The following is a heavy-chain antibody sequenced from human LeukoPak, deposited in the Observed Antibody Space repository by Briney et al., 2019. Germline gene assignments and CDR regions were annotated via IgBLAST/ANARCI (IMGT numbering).Heavy chain of an antibody. J-gene: IGHJ4*02. CDR1: GLTFSSHA. D-gene: IGHD3-22*01. Sequence: GGSLRLSCAASGLTFSSHAMSWVRQAPGKGLEWVSGISASGGSTYCADSVKGRFTIARDNSKNTLYLQMNNLRAEDTAVYYCAKGYYESSGYTFDYWGQGTLVTVSS. CDR3: AKGYYESSGYTFDY. V-gene: IGHV3-23*01. CDR2: ISASGGST.